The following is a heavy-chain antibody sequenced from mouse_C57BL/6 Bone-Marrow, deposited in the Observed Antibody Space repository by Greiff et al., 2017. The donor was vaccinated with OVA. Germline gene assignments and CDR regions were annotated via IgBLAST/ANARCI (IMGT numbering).Heavy chain of an antibody. CDR2: IDPSDSYT. CDR3: AIGLHSFAY. Sequence: QVQLQQPGAELVMPGASVKLSCKASGYTFTSYWMHWVKQRPGQGLEWIGEIDPSDSYTNYNQKFKGKSTLTVDKSSSTAYMQLSSLTSEDSAVYYCAIGLHSFAYWGQGTLVTVSA. D-gene: IGHD6-1*01. CDR1: GYTFTSYW. J-gene: IGHJ3*01. V-gene: IGHV1-69*01.